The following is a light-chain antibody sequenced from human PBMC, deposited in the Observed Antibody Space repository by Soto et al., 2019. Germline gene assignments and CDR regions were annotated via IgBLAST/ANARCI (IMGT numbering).Light chain of an antibody. CDR2: DAS. J-gene: IGKJ4*01. CDR1: QPINSE. V-gene: IGKV3-11*01. CDR3: QQRSTWPIT. Sequence: EIVLTQSPATLSLSPGERATLSCRASQPINSELGWYQQKPGQPPRLLIYDASGRATGIPARFSGSGSGTDFTLTISSLEPEDFAVYYCQQRSTWPITFGGGTKVEIK.